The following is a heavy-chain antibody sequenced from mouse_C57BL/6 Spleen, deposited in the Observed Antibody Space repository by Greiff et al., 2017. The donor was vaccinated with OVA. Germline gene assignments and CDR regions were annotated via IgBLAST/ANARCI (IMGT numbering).Heavy chain of an antibody. Sequence: QVQLQQSGAELVRPGTSVKMSCKASGYTFTNYWIGWAKQRPGHGLEWIGDIYPGGGYTNYNEKFKGKATLTADKSSSTAYMQFSSLTSEDSAIYYCARRGYYDYDDWFAYWGQGTLVTVSA. CDR1: GYTFTNYW. CDR3: ARRGYYDYDDWFAY. V-gene: IGHV1-63*01. D-gene: IGHD2-4*01. CDR2: IYPGGGYT. J-gene: IGHJ3*01.